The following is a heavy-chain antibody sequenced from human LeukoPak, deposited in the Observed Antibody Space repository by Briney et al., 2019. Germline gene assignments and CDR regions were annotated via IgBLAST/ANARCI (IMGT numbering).Heavy chain of an antibody. D-gene: IGHD6-13*01. CDR1: GFTFSSYW. Sequence: GGSLRLSCAASGFTFSSYWMNWVRQAPGKGLEWVANIKQDGSEKKYVDSVKGRFTISRDNAKNSLYLQMNSLRAEDTAMYYCMTASRSSSWPPPTWGQGTLVTVSS. V-gene: IGHV3-7*01. CDR3: MTASRSSSWPPPT. J-gene: IGHJ5*02. CDR2: IKQDGSEK.